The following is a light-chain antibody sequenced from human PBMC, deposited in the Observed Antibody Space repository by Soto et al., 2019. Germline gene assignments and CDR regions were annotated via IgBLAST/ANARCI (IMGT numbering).Light chain of an antibody. J-gene: IGLJ1*01. Sequence: QSALTQPASVSGSPGQSITISCTGTSSDVGGYNYVSWFQQYPGKAPKLIIYDVSNRPSGVSNRFSGSKSGNTASLTISGLQAEDEADYYCSSFTSSGTHVFGNWTKLTVL. CDR3: SSFTSSGTHV. V-gene: IGLV2-14*01. CDR1: SSDVGGYNY. CDR2: DVS.